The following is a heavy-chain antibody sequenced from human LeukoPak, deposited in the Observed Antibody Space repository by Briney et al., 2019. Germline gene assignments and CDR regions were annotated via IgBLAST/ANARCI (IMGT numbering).Heavy chain of an antibody. Sequence: GGSLRLSCAASGFTFSSYEMNWVRQAPGKGLEWVSAISGSGGSTYYADSVKGRFTISRDNSKNTLYLQMNSLRAEDTAVYYCAKSTTVTCFDYWGQGTLVTVSS. J-gene: IGHJ4*02. V-gene: IGHV3-23*01. CDR2: ISGSGGST. CDR3: AKSTTVTCFDY. CDR1: GFTFSSYE. D-gene: IGHD4-17*01.